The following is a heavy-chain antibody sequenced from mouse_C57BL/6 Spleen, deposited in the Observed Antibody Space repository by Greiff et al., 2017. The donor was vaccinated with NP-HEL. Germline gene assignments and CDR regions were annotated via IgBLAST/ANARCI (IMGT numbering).Heavy chain of an antibody. V-gene: IGHV2-4*01. CDR1: GFSLTSYG. D-gene: IGHD2-5*01. J-gene: IGHJ4*01. CDR3: AKNKDAYYSNYDYAMDY. CDR2: IWSGGST. Sequence: QVQLKESGPGLVQPSQSLSITCTVSGFSLTSYGVHWVRQPPGKGLEWLGVIWSGGSTDYNAAFISRLSISKDNSKSQVFFKMNSLQADDTAIYYCAKNKDAYYSNYDYAMDYWGQGTSVTVSS.